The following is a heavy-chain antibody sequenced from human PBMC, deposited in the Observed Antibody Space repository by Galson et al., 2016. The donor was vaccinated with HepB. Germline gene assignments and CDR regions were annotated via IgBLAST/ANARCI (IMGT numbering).Heavy chain of an antibody. J-gene: IGHJ6*02. Sequence: SLRLSCATSGFTFNNYGINWVRQAPGKGLEWVAVISYDGNNRHYADAVKGRFTIPRDSSTNTVYLQMNSLRADDTAVYFCARDRGLLHYYYGMDVWGQGTTVTVSS. D-gene: IGHD4-17*01. CDR3: ARDRGLLHYYYGMDV. CDR2: ISYDGNNR. CDR1: GFTFNNYG. V-gene: IGHV3-33*08.